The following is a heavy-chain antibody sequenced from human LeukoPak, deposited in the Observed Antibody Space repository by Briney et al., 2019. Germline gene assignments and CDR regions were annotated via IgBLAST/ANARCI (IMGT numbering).Heavy chain of an antibody. CDR2: FDPEDGET. J-gene: IGHJ3*02. V-gene: IGHV1-24*01. D-gene: IGHD3-22*01. Sequence: ASVKVSCKVSGYTLTELSMHWVRQAPGKGLEWMGGFDPEDGETIYAQKFQGRVTMTEDTSTDTAYMELSSLRSEDTAVYYCATTSMIVPTDTAFDIWGHGTMVTVSS. CDR3: ATTSMIVPTDTAFDI. CDR1: GYTLTELS.